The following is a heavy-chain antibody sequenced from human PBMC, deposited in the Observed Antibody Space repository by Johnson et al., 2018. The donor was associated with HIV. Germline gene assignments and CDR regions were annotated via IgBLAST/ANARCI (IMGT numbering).Heavy chain of an antibody. CDR3: ARRGLGINYAFDI. CDR2: IKQDGSDK. CDR1: GFTVSTSY. D-gene: IGHD1-14*01. Sequence: VQLVESGGGVVQPGGSLRLSCAVSGFTVSTSYMTWVRQAPGKGLDWVANIKQDGSDKYYVDSVKGRFTISRDNAKNTLYLQMNSLRAEDTAVYYCARRGLGINYAFDIWGQGTMVTVSS. V-gene: IGHV3-7*03. J-gene: IGHJ3*02.